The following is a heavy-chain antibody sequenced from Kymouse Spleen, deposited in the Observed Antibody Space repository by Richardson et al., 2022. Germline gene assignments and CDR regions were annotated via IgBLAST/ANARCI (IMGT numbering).Heavy chain of an antibody. CDR3: ARTYYDMVMDV. V-gene: IGHV3-33*01. CDR1: GFTFSSYG. D-gene: IGHD3-9*01. CDR2: IWYDGSNK. J-gene: IGHJ6*02. Sequence: QVQLVESGGGVVQPGRSLRLSCAASGFTFSSYGMHWVRQAPGKGLEWVAVIWYDGSNKYYADSVKGRFTISRDNSKNTLYLQMNSLRAEDTAVYYCARTYYDMVMDVWGQGTTVTVSS.